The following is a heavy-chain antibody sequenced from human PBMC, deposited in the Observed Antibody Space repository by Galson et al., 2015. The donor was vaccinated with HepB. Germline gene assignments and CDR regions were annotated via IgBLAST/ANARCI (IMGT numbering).Heavy chain of an antibody. CDR2: IRSKAYGGTT. CDR3: TREGWLQRPVAYYFDY. D-gene: IGHD5-24*01. CDR1: GFTFGDYA. V-gene: IGHV3-49*03. Sequence: SLRLSCAASGFTFGDYAMSWFRQAPGKGLEWVGFIRSKAYGGTTEYAASVKGRFTISRDDSKSIAYLQMNSLKTEDTAVYYCTREGWLQRPVAYYFDYWGQGTLVTVSS. J-gene: IGHJ4*02.